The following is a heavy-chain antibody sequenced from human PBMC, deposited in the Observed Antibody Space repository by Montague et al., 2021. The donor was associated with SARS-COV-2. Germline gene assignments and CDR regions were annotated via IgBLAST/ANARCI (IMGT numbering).Heavy chain of an antibody. CDR3: VRDDAGDWYFDL. J-gene: IGHJ2*01. CDR2: IYYTGTT. Sequence: SETLSLTCTVSGGSVSSCSYYWGWLRQATGKGPEWIGSIYYTGTTFYNPSLRGRVTMSVDTSQNQFSLRLSSVTAADTAVFYCVRDDAGDWYFDLWGRGTLVTVSS. V-gene: IGHV4-39*02. CDR1: GGSVSSCSYY. D-gene: IGHD1-1*01.